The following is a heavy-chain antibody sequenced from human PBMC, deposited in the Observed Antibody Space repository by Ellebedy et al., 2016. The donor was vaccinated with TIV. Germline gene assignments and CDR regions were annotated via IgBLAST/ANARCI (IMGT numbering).Heavy chain of an antibody. V-gene: IGHV4-30-2*01. CDR1: GGSISSGGYS. Sequence: SETLSLTCAVSGGSISSGGYSWSWIRQPPGKGLEWIGYIYHSGSTYYNPSLKSRVTISVDTSKNQFSLKLSSVTAADTAVYYCARETWEPTRYYYDSSGYYMYFDLWGRGTLVTVSS. CDR2: IYHSGST. D-gene: IGHD3-22*01. CDR3: ARETWEPTRYYYDSSGYYMYFDL. J-gene: IGHJ2*01.